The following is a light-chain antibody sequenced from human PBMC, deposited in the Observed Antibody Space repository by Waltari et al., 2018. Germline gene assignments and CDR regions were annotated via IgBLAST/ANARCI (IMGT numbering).Light chain of an antibody. CDR2: KAS. CDR3: QQYDTFMWT. Sequence: DIQMTQSPSTLSASVGDRVTITCRASQSISGWLAWYQQKPGQAPKLLIYKASTLESGVPSRFSGSGSGTEFTLTINSLQPDDFATYYCQQYDTFMWTFGQGTKVDI. V-gene: IGKV1-5*03. J-gene: IGKJ1*01. CDR1: QSISGW.